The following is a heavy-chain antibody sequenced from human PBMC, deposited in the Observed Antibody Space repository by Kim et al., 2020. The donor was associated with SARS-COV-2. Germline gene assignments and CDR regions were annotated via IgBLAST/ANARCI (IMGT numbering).Heavy chain of an antibody. D-gene: IGHD2-21*01. CDR1: GFKFSSYG. Sequence: GGSLRLSCAASGFKFSSYGMYWVRQTPGKGLEWLAVIWYDGSDRYYAGSVEGRFIVSRDNSKNTLYLQMNSLRAEDTAVYFCATGARINFGGDCNPGNY. V-gene: IGHV3-33*07. CDR3: ATGARINFGGDCNPGNY. J-gene: IGHJ4*01. CDR2: IWYDGSDR.